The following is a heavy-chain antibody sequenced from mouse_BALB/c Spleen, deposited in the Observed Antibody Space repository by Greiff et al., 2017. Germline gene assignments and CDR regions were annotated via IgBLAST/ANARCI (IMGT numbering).Heavy chain of an antibody. V-gene: IGHV1-54*01. D-gene: IGHD1-1*01. CDR3: ARRSSLFYYGSSYGAMDY. CDR2: INPGSGGT. J-gene: IGHJ4*01. CDR1: GYAFTNYL. Sequence: QVQLQQSGAELVRPGTSVKVSCKASGYAFTNYLIEWVKQRPGQGLEWIGVINPGSGGTNYNEKFKGKATLTADKSSSTAYMQLSSLTSDDSAVYFCARRSSLFYYGSSYGAMDYWGQGTSVTVSS.